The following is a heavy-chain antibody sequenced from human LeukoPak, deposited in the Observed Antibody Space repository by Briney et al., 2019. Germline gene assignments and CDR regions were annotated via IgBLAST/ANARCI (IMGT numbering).Heavy chain of an antibody. V-gene: IGHV1-18*01. CDR2: FSAYNGNT. CDR3: ARAMRIAAASNYYYGMDV. J-gene: IGHJ6*02. D-gene: IGHD6-13*01. CDR1: GYTFTSYG. Sequence: ASVKVSCKASGYTFTSYGISWVRQAPGQGLEWMGWFSAYNGNTNYAQKLQGRVTMTTDTSTSTAYMELRSLRSDDTAVYYCARAMRIAAASNYYYGMDVWGQGTTVTVSS.